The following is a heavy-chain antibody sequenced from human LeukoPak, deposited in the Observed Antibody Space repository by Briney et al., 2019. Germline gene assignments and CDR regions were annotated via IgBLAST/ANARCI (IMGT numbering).Heavy chain of an antibody. V-gene: IGHV3-73*01. CDR1: GFTFSGSA. CDR3: TTTSFDYYYYYYMDV. Sequence: PGGSLRLSCAASGFTFSGSAMHWVRQASGKGLEWVGRIRSKANSYATAYAASVKGRFTISRDDSKNTAYLQMNSLKTEDTAVYYCTTTSFDYYYYYYMDVWGKGTTVTVSS. CDR2: IRSKANSYAT. J-gene: IGHJ6*03.